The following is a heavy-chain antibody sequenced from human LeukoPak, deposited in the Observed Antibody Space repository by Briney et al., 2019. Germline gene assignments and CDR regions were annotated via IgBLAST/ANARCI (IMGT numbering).Heavy chain of an antibody. CDR3: AKYQRQWLPKGGFDY. J-gene: IGHJ4*02. Sequence: GGSLRLSCAASGFTFSSYGMHWIRQAPGKGLEWVAVISYDGNNKYYADSVKGRFTISRDNSKNTLYLQMDNLRAEDTAVYYCAKYQRQWLPKGGFDYWGQGTLVTVSS. CDR2: ISYDGNNK. V-gene: IGHV3-30*18. CDR1: GFTFSSYG. D-gene: IGHD6-19*01.